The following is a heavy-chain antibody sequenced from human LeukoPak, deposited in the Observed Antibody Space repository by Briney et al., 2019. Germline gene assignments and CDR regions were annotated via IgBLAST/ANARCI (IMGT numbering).Heavy chain of an antibody. CDR3: AKNWEYYYYYMDV. J-gene: IGHJ6*03. CDR2: IYHSGST. CDR1: GYSISSGYY. D-gene: IGHD7-27*01. Sequence: SETLSLTCAVSGYSISSGYYWGWIRQPPGKGLEWIGSIYHSGSTYYNPSLKSRVTISVDTSKNQFSLKLSSVTAADTAVYYCAKNWEYYYYYMDVWAKGPRSPSP. V-gene: IGHV4-38-2*01.